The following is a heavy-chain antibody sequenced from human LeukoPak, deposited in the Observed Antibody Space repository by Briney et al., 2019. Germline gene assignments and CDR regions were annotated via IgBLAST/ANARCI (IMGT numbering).Heavy chain of an antibody. J-gene: IGHJ4*02. CDR3: ARDKIVGATYFDY. V-gene: IGHV3-7*01. Sequence: GGSLRLSCAASGFTFSNYWMSWVRQAPGKGLEWVANIRQDGSEIYYVDSVKGRFTISRDNAKNSLFLQMNSLRAEDTAVYYCARDKIVGATYFDYWGQGTLVTVSS. D-gene: IGHD1-26*01. CDR1: GFTFSNYW. CDR2: IRQDGSEI.